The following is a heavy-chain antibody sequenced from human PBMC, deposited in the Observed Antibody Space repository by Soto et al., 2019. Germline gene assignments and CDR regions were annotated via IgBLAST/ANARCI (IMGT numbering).Heavy chain of an antibody. V-gene: IGHV4-61*08. CDR1: GGSISSGGYY. Sequence: PSETLSLTCTVSGGSISSGGYYWSWIRQPPGKGLEWIGYIYYSGSTNYNPSLKSRVTISVDTSKNQFYRKLSSVTAADTAVYYCARGVEMDTHSFDYWGQGTLVTVSS. CDR3: ARGVEMDTHSFDY. CDR2: IYYSGST. J-gene: IGHJ4*02. D-gene: IGHD5-18*01.